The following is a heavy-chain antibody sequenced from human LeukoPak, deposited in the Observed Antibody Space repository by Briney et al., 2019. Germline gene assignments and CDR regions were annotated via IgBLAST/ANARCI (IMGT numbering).Heavy chain of an antibody. D-gene: IGHD3/OR15-3a*01. CDR2: IRGGGSET. Sequence: PGGSLRLSCAAFGFTFSSYAIAWVRQAPGKGLEWGSGIRGGGSETYYADFVKGRFVISRDNSKDTLFLQADNVRVEDTATYYCVKAPHFDFWTGYHTYFDPWGQGTLVTVSS. CDR1: GFTFSSYA. J-gene: IGHJ5*02. V-gene: IGHV3-23*01. CDR3: VKAPHFDFWTGYHTYFDP.